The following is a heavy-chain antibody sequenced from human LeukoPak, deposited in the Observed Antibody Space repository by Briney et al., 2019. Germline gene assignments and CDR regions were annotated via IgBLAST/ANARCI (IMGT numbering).Heavy chain of an antibody. Sequence: ASVKVSCKASGYTLTYRYLHWVRQAPGQALEWMGWITPFNGNTNYAQKFQDRVTITRDRSMSTAYMELSSLRSEDTAMYYCARSGIAAAGNWYFDLWGRGTLVTVSS. V-gene: IGHV1-45*02. D-gene: IGHD6-13*01. CDR2: ITPFNGNT. CDR3: ARSGIAAAGNWYFDL. CDR1: GYTLTYRY. J-gene: IGHJ2*01.